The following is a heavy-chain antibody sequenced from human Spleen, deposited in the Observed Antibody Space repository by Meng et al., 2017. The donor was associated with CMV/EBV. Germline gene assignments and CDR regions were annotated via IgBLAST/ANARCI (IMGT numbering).Heavy chain of an antibody. CDR1: GASVDTGSYY. V-gene: IGHV4-61*01. Sequence: SETLSLTCTVSGASVDTGSYYWSWIRQTPGKGLEWIGYIYYSANIDSNPSLGSRVTISRDTSKNQFSLKLDFVTAADTAVYYCAGGGLEYYFVYWGQGTLVTVSS. J-gene: IGHJ4*02. CDR3: AGGGLEYYFVY. CDR2: IYYSANI. D-gene: IGHD3-3*01.